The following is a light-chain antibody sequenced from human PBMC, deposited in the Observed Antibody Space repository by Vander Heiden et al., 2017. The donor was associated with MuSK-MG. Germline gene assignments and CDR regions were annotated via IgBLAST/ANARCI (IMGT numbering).Light chain of an antibody. CDR1: QSIDTY. V-gene: IGKV1-39*01. CDR2: AAS. Sequence: DIQMTQSPSSLPASVGDRVTITCRASQSIDTYLHWYQQKPGRAPKVLIYAASSLQSGVPSRFSGSGSGTDFILTIANLQPEDSATYYCQQSYSTLQTFGLGTKVEIK. CDR3: QQSYSTLQT. J-gene: IGKJ1*01.